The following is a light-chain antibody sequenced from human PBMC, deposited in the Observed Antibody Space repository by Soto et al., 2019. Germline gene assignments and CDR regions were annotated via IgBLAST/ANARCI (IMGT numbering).Light chain of an antibody. J-gene: IGKJ5*01. CDR3: QQYNNWPPIT. CDR2: GAS. V-gene: IGKV3-15*01. Sequence: EIVMTHSPGTLSVSRWEIATLSCRASQSISSHLAWYQQKPGQAPRLLIYGASTRATGIPARFSGSGSGTEFTLTISSLQSEDFAVYYCQQYNNWPPITVGQGTRLEIK. CDR1: QSISSH.